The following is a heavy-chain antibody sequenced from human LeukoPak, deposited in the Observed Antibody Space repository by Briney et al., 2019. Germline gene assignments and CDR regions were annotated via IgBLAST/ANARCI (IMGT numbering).Heavy chain of an antibody. J-gene: IGHJ4*02. CDR3: ARSSTVPNPDY. D-gene: IGHD4-17*01. CDR2: ISSSSSYI. CDR1: GFTFSSYS. Sequence: GGSLRLSCAASGFTFSSYSMSWVRQAPGKGLEWVSSISSSSSYIYYADSVKGRFIISRDNAKNSLYLQMNSLRAEDTAVYYCARSSTVPNPDYWGQGTLVTVSS. V-gene: IGHV3-21*01.